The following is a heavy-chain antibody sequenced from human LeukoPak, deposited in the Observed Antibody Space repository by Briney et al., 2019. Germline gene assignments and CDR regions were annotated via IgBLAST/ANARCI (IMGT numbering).Heavy chain of an antibody. CDR1: GFTFSNAW. CDR3: TTEAGDD. D-gene: IGHD5-24*01. J-gene: IGHJ4*02. Sequence: GGSHRLSCAASGFTFSNAWMSWVRQAPGKGVEWVGHIKIKTDGGTTDYAAPVKGRFTISRDDSKNTLYLQMDSLKTEDTAVYYCTTEAGDDWGQGTLVTVSS. CDR2: IKIKTDGGTT. V-gene: IGHV3-15*01.